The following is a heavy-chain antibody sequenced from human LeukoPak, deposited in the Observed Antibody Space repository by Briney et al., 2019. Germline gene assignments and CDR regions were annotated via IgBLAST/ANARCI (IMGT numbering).Heavy chain of an antibody. CDR3: AKASSGWTGEHYFDY. CDR2: ISGSGGST. D-gene: IGHD6-19*01. J-gene: IGHJ4*02. V-gene: IGHV3-23*01. CDR1: GFTFSSYA. Sequence: GGSLRLSCAASGFTFSSYAMSWVRQAPGKGQEWVSAISGSGGSTYYADSVKGRFTISRDNSKNTLYLQMNSPRAEDTAVYYCAKASSGWTGEHYFDYWGQGTLVTVSS.